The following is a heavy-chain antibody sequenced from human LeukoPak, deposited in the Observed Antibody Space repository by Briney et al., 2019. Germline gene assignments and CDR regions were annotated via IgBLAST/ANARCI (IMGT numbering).Heavy chain of an antibody. CDR3: ASEVGATGDY. J-gene: IGHJ4*02. D-gene: IGHD1-26*01. V-gene: IGHV3-30*02. Sequence: PGGSLRLSCAASGFTFSSYGMHWVRQAPGKGLEWVAFIRYDGSNKYYADSVKGRFTISRDNSKNTLYLQMNSLRAKDTAVYYCASEVGATGDYWGQGTLVTVSS. CDR2: IRYDGSNK. CDR1: GFTFSSYG.